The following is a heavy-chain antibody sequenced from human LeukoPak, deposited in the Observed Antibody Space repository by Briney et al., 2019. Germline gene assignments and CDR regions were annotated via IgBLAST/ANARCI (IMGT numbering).Heavy chain of an antibody. CDR2: MNPNSGNT. D-gene: IGHD6-19*01. CDR1: GYTFTSYD. CDR3: ARVGPVGQWRSLLHPRPKNWFDP. V-gene: IGHV1-8*01. J-gene: IGHJ5*02. Sequence: ASVKVSCKASGYTFTSYDINWVRQATGQWLEWMGWMNPNSGNTGYAQTFQGRVTMTRNTSISTAYMELSSLRSEDTAVYYCARVGPVGQWRSLLHPRPKNWFDPWGQGTLVTVSS.